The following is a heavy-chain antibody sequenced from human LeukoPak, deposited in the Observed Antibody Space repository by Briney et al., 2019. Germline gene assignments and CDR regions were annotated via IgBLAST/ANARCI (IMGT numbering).Heavy chain of an antibody. V-gene: IGHV3-33*01. CDR3: ARGSTPIRYYYYYMDV. Sequence: GGSLRLSCAASGFTFSSYGMHRVRQAPGKGLEWVAVIWYDGSNKYYADSVKGRFTISRDNSKNTLYLQMNSLRAEDTAVYYCARGSTPIRYYYYYMDVWGKGTTVTVSS. J-gene: IGHJ6*03. CDR1: GFTFSSYG. CDR2: IWYDGSNK. D-gene: IGHD2-2*01.